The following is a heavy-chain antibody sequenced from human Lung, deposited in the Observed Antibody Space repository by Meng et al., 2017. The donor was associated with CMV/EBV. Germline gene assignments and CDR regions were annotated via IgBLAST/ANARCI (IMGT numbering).Heavy chain of an antibody. J-gene: IGHJ4*02. CDR2: ISAYNGNT. CDR3: ARDWELVTHGGDY. V-gene: IGHV1-18*01. D-gene: IGHD3-10*01. Sequence: ASVXVSXKASGYTFTSYGISWVRQAPGQGLEWMGWISAYNGNTNYAQRFQGRVIMTTDTFTSTAYKELRSLRSDDTAVYYCARDWELVTHGGDYWGQGTLVTVSS. CDR1: GYTFTSYG.